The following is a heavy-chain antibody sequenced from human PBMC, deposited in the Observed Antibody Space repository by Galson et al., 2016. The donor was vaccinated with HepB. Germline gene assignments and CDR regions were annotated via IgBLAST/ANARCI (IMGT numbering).Heavy chain of an antibody. J-gene: IGHJ4*02. CDR1: GFTFSTYW. V-gene: IGHV3-7*01. D-gene: IGHD4-23*01. CDR2: IKPDGSEK. Sequence: SLRLSCAASGFTFSTYWMIWVRQAPGKGLEWLANIKPDGSEKYYVDSVKGRFTISRDNAKNSLYPQMNSLRAEDTAVYYCARKGFSGGYFDYWGQGTLVTVSS. CDR3: ARKGFSGGYFDY.